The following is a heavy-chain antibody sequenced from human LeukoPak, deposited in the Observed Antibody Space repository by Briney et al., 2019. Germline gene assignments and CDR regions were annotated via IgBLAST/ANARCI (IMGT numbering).Heavy chain of an antibody. CDR1: GGSVTSTNW. D-gene: IGHD3-3*01. CDR2: GHLDGRT. CDR3: AREGGFYLPLDY. J-gene: IGHJ4*02. Sequence: SETLSLTCGVSGGSVTSTNWWTWVRQPPGKGLEWIGEGHLDGRTNYNPSLKRPLTMSVDMSENHISLELTSVTAADTAVYYCAREGGFYLPLDYSGQGTLFT. V-gene: IGHV4-4*02.